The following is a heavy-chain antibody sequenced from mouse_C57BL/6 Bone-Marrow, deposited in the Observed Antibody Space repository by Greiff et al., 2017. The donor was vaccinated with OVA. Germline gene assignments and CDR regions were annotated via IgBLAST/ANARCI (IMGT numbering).Heavy chain of an antibody. V-gene: IGHV5-17*01. CDR3: ARPIIPSSYWYFDV. CDR1: GFTFSDYG. CDR2: ISSGSSTI. J-gene: IGHJ1*03. Sequence: EVQLKESGGGLVKPGGSLKLSCAASGFTFSDYGMHWVRQAPEKGLEWVAYISSGSSTIYYADTVKGRFTISRDNAKNTLFLQMTSLRSEDTAMYYCARPIIPSSYWYFDVWGTGTTVTVSS. D-gene: IGHD1-1*01.